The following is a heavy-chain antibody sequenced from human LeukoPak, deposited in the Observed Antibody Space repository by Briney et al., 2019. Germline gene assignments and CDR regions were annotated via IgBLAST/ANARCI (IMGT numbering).Heavy chain of an antibody. CDR2: ISGSGGST. D-gene: IGHD3-3*01. Sequence: GGSLRLSCAASGFTFSSYAMSWVRQAPGKGLEWVSAISGSGGSTYYADSVKGRFTISRDNSKNTLYLQMNSLRAEDTAVYYCALEGDDFWSASIRKGWYFDLWGRGTLVTVSS. CDR3: ALEGDDFWSASIRKGWYFDL. J-gene: IGHJ2*01. CDR1: GFTFSSYA. V-gene: IGHV3-23*01.